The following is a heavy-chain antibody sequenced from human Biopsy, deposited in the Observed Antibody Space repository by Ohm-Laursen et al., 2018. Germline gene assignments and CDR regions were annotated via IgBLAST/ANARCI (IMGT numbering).Heavy chain of an antibody. CDR2: ISHGGNDE. D-gene: IGHD4-23*01. J-gene: IGHJ6*02. Sequence: SLRLSCAASGFSFSNYGMRWVRQAPGKGLGWVALISHGGNDEYYADYVEGRVTRSRDNSKNTVHLQMNSLRAEDTALYYRAKDRWKSNLNYGGGVDVWGQGTTVIVSS. CDR1: GFSFSNYG. CDR3: AKDRWKSNLNYGGGVDV. V-gene: IGHV3-30*18.